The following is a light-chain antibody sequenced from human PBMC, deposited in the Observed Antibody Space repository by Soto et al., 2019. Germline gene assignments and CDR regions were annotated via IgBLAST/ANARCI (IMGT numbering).Light chain of an antibody. CDR3: QQTHSLPLS. CDR2: ATS. Sequence: IQMTQSPSSVSASVGDRVTMTCRASQGVGGWLAWYQQKPGKVPKLLIYATSSLHSGVASRFSGSGYWTDFTLSMSSLQPEDFATYYCQQTHSLPLSFGRGTKVDIK. CDR1: QGVGGW. J-gene: IGKJ3*01. V-gene: IGKV1-12*01.